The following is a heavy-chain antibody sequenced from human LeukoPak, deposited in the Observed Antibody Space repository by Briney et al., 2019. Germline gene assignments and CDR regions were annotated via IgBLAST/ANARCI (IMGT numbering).Heavy chain of an antibody. CDR3: ARGYYDFWSGYYSILYYYMDV. Sequence: ASVKVSCKASGYTFTSYGISWVRQAPGQGLEWMGWISAYNGNTNYAQKLQGRVTMTTDTSTSTAYMELRSLRSDDTAVYYCARGYYDFWSGYYSILYYYMDVWGKGTTVTLSS. CDR1: GYTFTSYG. D-gene: IGHD3-3*01. J-gene: IGHJ6*03. V-gene: IGHV1-18*01. CDR2: ISAYNGNT.